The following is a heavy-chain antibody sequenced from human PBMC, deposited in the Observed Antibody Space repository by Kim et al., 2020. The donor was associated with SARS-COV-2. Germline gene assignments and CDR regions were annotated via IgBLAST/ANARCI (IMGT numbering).Heavy chain of an antibody. D-gene: IGHD2-8*01. CDR3: ARDANIHDNGIWYDVLDM. Sequence: GGSLRLSCEASDFNVVEYWLYWVRQAPGKGLEWVANINGDGYKRNYLDSVEGQFIISRDNAKNSLYLQMNSLTADDTGLYFCARDANIHDNGIWYDVLDMWGQGTMVIVSS. V-gene: IGHV3-7*01. CDR1: DFNVVEYW. J-gene: IGHJ3*02. CDR2: INGDGYKR.